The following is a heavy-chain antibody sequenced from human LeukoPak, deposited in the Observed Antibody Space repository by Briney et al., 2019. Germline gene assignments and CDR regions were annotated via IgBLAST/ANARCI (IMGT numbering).Heavy chain of an antibody. D-gene: IGHD5-12*01. J-gene: IGHJ4*02. Sequence: PGRSLRLSCAASGFTFSNYGVHWVRQAPGKGLEWVAVIRYDGSTKYYADSVKGRFTISRDNSKNTVYLEMNSLRAEDTAVYYCAGAYSRERGYDFVFENWGQETLGSVSS. CDR1: GFTFSNYG. V-gene: IGHV3-33*01. CDR2: IRYDGSTK. CDR3: AGAYSRERGYDFVFEN.